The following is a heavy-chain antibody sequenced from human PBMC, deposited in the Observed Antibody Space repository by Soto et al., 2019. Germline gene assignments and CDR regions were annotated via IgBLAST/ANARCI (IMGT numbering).Heavy chain of an antibody. J-gene: IGHJ4*02. Sequence: LSLTCAASGFTFSSYGMHWVRQAPGKGLEWVAVISYDGSNKYYADSVKGRFTISRDNSKNTLYLQMNSLRAEDTAVYYCAKEGYSGSYDYWGQGTLVTVSS. CDR3: AKEGYSGSYDY. CDR2: ISYDGSNK. V-gene: IGHV3-30*18. CDR1: GFTFSSYG. D-gene: IGHD1-26*01.